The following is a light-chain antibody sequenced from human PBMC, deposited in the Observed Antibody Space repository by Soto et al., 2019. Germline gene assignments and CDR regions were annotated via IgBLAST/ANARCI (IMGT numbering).Light chain of an antibody. CDR3: SSYTSSSTYV. J-gene: IGLJ1*01. CDR1: SSDVGGYNY. V-gene: IGLV2-14*01. CDR2: EVS. Sequence: QSALTQPASVSGSPGQSITIYCTGTSSDVGGYNYVSWYQQHPGKAPKLMIYEVSHRPSGVSNRFSGSKSGNTASLTISGLQAEDEADYYCSSYTSSSTYVFGTGTNSPS.